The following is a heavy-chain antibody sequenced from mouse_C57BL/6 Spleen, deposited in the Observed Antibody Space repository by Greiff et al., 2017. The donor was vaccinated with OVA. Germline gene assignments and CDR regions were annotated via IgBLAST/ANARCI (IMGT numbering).Heavy chain of an antibody. J-gene: IGHJ1*03. Sequence: VQLQQSGAELVRPGSSVKLSCKASGYTFTSYWMHWVKQRPIQGLEWIGNIDPSDSETNYNQKFKDKATLTVDKSSSTAYMQLSSLTSEDSAVYYCARAPDWYFDVWGTGTTVTVSS. CDR2: IDPSDSET. CDR3: ARAPDWYFDV. CDR1: GYTFTSYW. V-gene: IGHV1-52*01.